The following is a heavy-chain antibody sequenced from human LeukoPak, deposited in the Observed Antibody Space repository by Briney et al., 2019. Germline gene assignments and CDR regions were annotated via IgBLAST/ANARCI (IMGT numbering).Heavy chain of an antibody. CDR1: GGTFSSYA. V-gene: IGHV1-69*04. D-gene: IGHD6-13*01. J-gene: IGHJ5*02. CDR2: IIPILGIA. CDR3: ARYSSSWYWFDP. Sequence: GASVKVSCKASGGTFSSYAISWVRQAPGQGLEWMGRIIPILGIANYAQKFQGRVTITADKSTSTAYMELSSLRSEDTAVYYCARYSSSWYWFDPWGQGTLVTVSS.